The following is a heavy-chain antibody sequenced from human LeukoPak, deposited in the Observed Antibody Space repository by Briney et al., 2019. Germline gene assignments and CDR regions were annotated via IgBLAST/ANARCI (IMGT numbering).Heavy chain of an antibody. CDR2: INRDGSNT. V-gene: IGHV3-74*01. J-gene: IGHJ4*02. CDR3: AREETMGY. Sequence: GGSLRLSCAASGFMFSNYAMSWVRQAPGKGLVWVSRINRDGSNTDYADSVKGRFTISRDNAKNTLYLQMNSLSAEDTAVYYCAREETMGYWGQGTLVTVSS. CDR1: GFMFSNYA. D-gene: IGHD3-10*01.